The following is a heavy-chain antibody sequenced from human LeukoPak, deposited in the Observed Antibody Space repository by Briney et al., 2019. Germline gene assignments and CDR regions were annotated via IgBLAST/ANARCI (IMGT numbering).Heavy chain of an antibody. J-gene: IGHJ4*02. CDR3: ARASGSYYKRLSFDY. D-gene: IGHD3-10*01. V-gene: IGHV4-59*08. CDR2: IYYSGST. CDR1: GGSISSYY. Sequence: SETLSLTCTVSGGSISSYYWSWIRQPPGKGLEWIGYIYYSGSTNYNLSLKSRVTISVDTSKNQFSLKLSSVTAADTAVYYCARASGSYYKRLSFDYWGQGTLVTVSS.